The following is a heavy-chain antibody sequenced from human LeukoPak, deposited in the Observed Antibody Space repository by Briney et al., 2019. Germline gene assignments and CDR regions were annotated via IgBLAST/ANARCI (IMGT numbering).Heavy chain of an antibody. CDR1: GYTFTSYD. CDR2: MNPNSGNT. V-gene: IGHV1-8*01. CDR3: ASSPGGYSYGLN. Sequence: ASVKVSRKASGYTFTSYDINWVRQATGQGLEWMGWMNPNSGNTGYAQKFQGRVTMTRNTSISTAYMELSSLRSEDTAVYYCASSPGGYSYGLNWGQGTLVTVSS. D-gene: IGHD5-18*01. J-gene: IGHJ4*02.